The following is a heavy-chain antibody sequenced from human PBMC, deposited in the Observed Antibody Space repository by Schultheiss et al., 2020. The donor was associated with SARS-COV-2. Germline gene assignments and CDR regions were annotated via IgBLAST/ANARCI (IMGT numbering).Heavy chain of an antibody. CDR3: AKDMGVDIVATIRGYYYYGMDV. V-gene: IGHV3-21*04. D-gene: IGHD5-12*01. Sequence: GGSLRLSCAASGFTFSSYSMNWVRQAPGKGLEWVSSISSSGSTIYYADSVKGRFTISRDNAKNSLYLQMNSLRAEDTAVYYCAKDMGVDIVATIRGYYYYGMDVWGQGTTVTVSS. CDR1: GFTFSSYS. J-gene: IGHJ6*02. CDR2: ISSSGSTI.